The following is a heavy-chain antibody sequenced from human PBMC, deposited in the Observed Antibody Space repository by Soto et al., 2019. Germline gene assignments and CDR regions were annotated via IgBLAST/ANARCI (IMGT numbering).Heavy chain of an antibody. J-gene: IGHJ1*01. CDR1: GGSFSGYY. CDR2: INHSGST. CDR3: ARGRSIWGSYRYKYFQH. Sequence: QVPLQQWGAGLLKPSETLSLTCAVYGGSFSGYYWSWIRQPPGKGLEWIGEINHSGSTNYNPSLKSRVTISVDTSKNQFSLKLSSVTAADTAVYYCARGRSIWGSYRYKYFQHWGQGTLVTVSS. D-gene: IGHD3-16*02. V-gene: IGHV4-34*01.